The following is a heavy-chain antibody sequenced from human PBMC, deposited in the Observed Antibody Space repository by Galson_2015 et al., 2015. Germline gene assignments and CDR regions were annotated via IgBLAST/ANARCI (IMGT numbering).Heavy chain of an antibody. CDR3: ARAGCSSTSCYAYYYYYGMDV. V-gene: IGHV4-31*03. CDR1: GGSISSGGYY. J-gene: IGHJ6*02. D-gene: IGHD2-2*01. Sequence: TLSLPCTVSGGSISSGGYYWSWIRQHPGKGLEWIGYIYYSGSTYYNPSLKSRVTISVDTSKNQFSLKLSSVTAADTAVYYCARAGCSSTSCYAYYYYYGMDVWGQGTTVTVSS. CDR2: IYYSGST.